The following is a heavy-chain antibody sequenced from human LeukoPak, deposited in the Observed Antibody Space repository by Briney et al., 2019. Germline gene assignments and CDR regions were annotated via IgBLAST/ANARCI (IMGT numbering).Heavy chain of an antibody. Sequence: PGGSLRLSCAASGFTFSSYAMSWVRQAPGKGLEWVSGISNSGGSTYYADSVKGRFTISRDNSKNTLYLQMNSLRAEDTAVYCCAKVGLRLGGDYWGQGTLVTVSS. D-gene: IGHD4-17*01. J-gene: IGHJ4*02. CDR3: AKVGLRLGGDY. CDR2: ISNSGGST. V-gene: IGHV3-23*01. CDR1: GFTFSSYA.